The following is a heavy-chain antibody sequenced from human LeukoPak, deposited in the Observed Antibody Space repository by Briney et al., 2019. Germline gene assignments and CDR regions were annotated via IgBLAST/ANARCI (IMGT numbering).Heavy chain of an antibody. CDR3: ARTGFVGTTDHDAFDI. CDR1: GVSISGSTYF. V-gene: IGHV4-39*01. CDR2: IFESGST. J-gene: IGHJ3*02. D-gene: IGHD1-26*01. Sequence: PSETLSLTCTVSGVSISGSTYFWGWIRQPPGKGLEWFGSIFESGSTYYNPSLKSRVTIAVDTSRNQFSLGLTSVTPTDTAVYYCARTGFVGTTDHDAFDIWGQGTLVTVSS.